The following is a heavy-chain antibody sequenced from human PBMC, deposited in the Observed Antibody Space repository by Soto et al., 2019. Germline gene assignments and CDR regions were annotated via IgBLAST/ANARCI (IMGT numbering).Heavy chain of an antibody. Sequence: SETLSLTCTVSGGSISSSSYYWGWIRQPPGKGLEWIGSIYYSGSTYYNPSLKSRVTISVDTSKNQFSLKLSSVTAADTAVYYCARQGTLGSYYSYYMDVWGQGTTVTVSS. J-gene: IGHJ6*03. CDR1: GGSISSSSYY. CDR2: IYYSGST. D-gene: IGHD3-16*01. CDR3: ARQGTLGSYYSYYMDV. V-gene: IGHV4-39*01.